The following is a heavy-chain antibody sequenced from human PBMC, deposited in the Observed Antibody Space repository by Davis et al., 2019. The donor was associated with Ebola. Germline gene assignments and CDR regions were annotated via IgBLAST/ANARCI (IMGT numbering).Heavy chain of an antibody. CDR2: ISYDGSNK. V-gene: IGHV3-30-3*01. Sequence: GESLKISCAASGFTFSSYAMHWVRQAPGKGLEWVAVISYDGSNKYYADSVKGRFTISRDNSKNTLYLQMNSLRAEDTAVYYCARGGGLIVGATPDYWGQGTLVTVSS. J-gene: IGHJ4*02. D-gene: IGHD1-26*01. CDR3: ARGGGLIVGATPDY. CDR1: GFTFSSYA.